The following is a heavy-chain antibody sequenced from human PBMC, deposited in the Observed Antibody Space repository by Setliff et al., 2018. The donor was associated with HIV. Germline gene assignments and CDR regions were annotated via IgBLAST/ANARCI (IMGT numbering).Heavy chain of an antibody. Sequence: SETLSLTCNVSGGSINTGGYYWSWIRQHPGKGLEWIGYIYYSGSTYYNPSLKSRATISVDTSKTQFSLNLTSVTAADTAFYYCARDVSVRGGYYFDYWGQGTLVTVSS. CDR1: GGSINTGGYY. CDR2: IYYSGST. CDR3: ARDVSVRGGYYFDY. V-gene: IGHV4-31*03. J-gene: IGHJ4*02. D-gene: IGHD3-10*01.